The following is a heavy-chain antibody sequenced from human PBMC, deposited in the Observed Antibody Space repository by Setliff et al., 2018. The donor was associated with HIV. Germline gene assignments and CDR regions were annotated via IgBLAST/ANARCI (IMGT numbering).Heavy chain of an antibody. CDR2: INVGKGDT. CDR3: ARGTDFWSGSSNFDY. V-gene: IGHV1-3*01. J-gene: IGHJ4*02. D-gene: IGHD3-3*01. Sequence: GASVKVSCKTSGYTFTTYSIHWVRQAPGQSLEWMGWINVGKGDTKYSQELQGRITLTTDTSANTAYVELSSLRSDDTAVYFCARGTDFWSGSSNFDYWGQGTQVTVSS. CDR1: GYTFTTYS.